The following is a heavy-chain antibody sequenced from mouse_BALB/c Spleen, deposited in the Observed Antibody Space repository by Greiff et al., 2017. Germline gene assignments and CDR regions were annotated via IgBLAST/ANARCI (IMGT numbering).Heavy chain of an antibody. CDR2: IYPGDGDT. V-gene: IGHV1-87*01. Sequence: QVQLQQSGAELARPGASVKLSCKASGYTFTSYWMQWVKQRPGQGLEWIGAIYPGDGDTRYTQKFKGKATLTADKSSSTAYMQLSSLASEDSAVYYCASGRYDYDDWGYFDVWGAGTTVTVSS. CDR1: GYTFTSYW. J-gene: IGHJ1*01. CDR3: ASGRYDYDDWGYFDV. D-gene: IGHD2-4*01.